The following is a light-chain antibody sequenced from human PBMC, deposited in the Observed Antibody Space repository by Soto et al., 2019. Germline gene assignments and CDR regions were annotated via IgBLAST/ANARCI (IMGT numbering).Light chain of an antibody. J-gene: IGKJ1*01. CDR2: DAS. CDR3: QQYNSYLWT. Sequence: DIQMTQSPSTLSASVGDRVTVTCRASQSISSWLAWYQQKPGRAPKFLIYDASSLESGVPSRFSGSGSGTEFTLTISSLQPDDFATYYCQQYNSYLWTFGQGTKV. V-gene: IGKV1-5*01. CDR1: QSISSW.